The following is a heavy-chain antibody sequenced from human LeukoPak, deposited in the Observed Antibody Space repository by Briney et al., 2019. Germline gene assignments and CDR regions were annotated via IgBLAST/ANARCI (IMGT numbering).Heavy chain of an antibody. D-gene: IGHD3-10*01. Sequence: GGSLRLSCAASGFTFSSYSMNWVLQAPGKGLEWVSSISSSSSYIYYADSVKGRFTISRDNAKNSLYLQMNSLRAEDTAVYYCARDRVLWFGESREGFDYWGQGTLVTVSS. V-gene: IGHV3-21*01. CDR1: GFTFSSYS. J-gene: IGHJ4*02. CDR2: ISSSSSYI. CDR3: ARDRVLWFGESREGFDY.